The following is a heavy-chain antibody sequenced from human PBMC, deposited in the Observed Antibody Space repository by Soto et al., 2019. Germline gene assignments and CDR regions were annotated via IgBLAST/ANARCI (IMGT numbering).Heavy chain of an antibody. CDR1: GFTFSSYA. CDR2: ISYDGSNK. V-gene: IGHV3-30-3*01. D-gene: IGHD5-18*01. J-gene: IGHJ4*02. CDR3: ARDLQLWSARFDY. Sequence: PGGSLRLSCAASGFTFSSYAMHWVRQAPGKGLEWVAVISYDGSNKYYADSVKGRFTISRDNSKNTLYLQMNSLRAEDTAVYYCARDLQLWSARFDYWGQGTLVTVS.